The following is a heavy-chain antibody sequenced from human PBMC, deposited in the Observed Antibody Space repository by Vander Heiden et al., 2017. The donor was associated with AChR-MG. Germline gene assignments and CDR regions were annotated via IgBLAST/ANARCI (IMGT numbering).Heavy chain of an antibody. CDR1: GFSLSTSGMR. J-gene: IGHJ3*02. Sequence: QVTLKESGPALVKPTQTLTLTCTFSGFSLSTSGMRVSWIRQPPGKALEWLARIDWDDDKFYSTSLKTRLTISKDTSKNRVVLTMTNMDPVDTATYYCARTYYYDSSGYYGAFDIWGQGTMVTVSS. V-gene: IGHV2-70*04. D-gene: IGHD3-22*01. CDR3: ARTYYYDSSGYYGAFDI. CDR2: IDWDDDK.